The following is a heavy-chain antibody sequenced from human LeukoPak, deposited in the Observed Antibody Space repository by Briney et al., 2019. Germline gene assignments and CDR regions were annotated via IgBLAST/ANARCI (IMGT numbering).Heavy chain of an antibody. CDR2: INHSGST. CDR1: GGSFSGYY. V-gene: IGHV4-34*01. D-gene: IGHD5-12*01. CDR3: ARGKGYGWLRPQRTTYFDY. J-gene: IGHJ4*02. Sequence: PSETLSLTCAVYGGSFSGYYWSWIRQPPGKGLEWIGEINHSGSTNYNPSLKSRVTISVDTSKNQFSLKLSSVTAADTAVYYCARGKGYGWLRPQRTTYFDYWGQGTLVTVSS.